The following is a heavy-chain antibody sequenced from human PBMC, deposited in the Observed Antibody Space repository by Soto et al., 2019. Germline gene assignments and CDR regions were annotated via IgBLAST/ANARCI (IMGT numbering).Heavy chain of an antibody. CDR1: GGSISSGDYY. D-gene: IGHD5-12*01. CDR2: IYYSGST. CDR3: ARASGYDYEIDY. J-gene: IGHJ4*02. V-gene: IGHV4-30-4*01. Sequence: PSETLSLTCTVSGGSISSGDYYCSWIRQPPGKGLEWIGYIYYSGSTYYNPSLKSRVTISVDTSKNQFSLKLSSVTAADTAVYCCARASGYDYEIDYWGKGTLVTVSS.